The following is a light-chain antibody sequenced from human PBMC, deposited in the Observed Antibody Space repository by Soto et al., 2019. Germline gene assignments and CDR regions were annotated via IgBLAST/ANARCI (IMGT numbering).Light chain of an antibody. CDR1: QSISSW. V-gene: IGKV1-5*03. CDR3: QQYNSYSWT. CDR2: KAS. J-gene: IGKJ1*01. Sequence: DMQLTQPPSTLSASVGARVTLTCRASQSISSWLAWYQQKPGKAPKLLIYKASSLESGVPSRFSGSGSGTEFTLTISSLQPDDFATYYCQQYNSYSWTFGQGTKVDIK.